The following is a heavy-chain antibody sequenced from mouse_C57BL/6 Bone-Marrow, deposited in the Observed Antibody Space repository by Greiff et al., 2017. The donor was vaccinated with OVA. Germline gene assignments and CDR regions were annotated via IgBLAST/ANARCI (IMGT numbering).Heavy chain of an antibody. D-gene: IGHD1-1*01. Sequence: EVKVEESGGGLVKPGGSLKLSCAASGFTFSSYAMSWVRRTPEKRLEWVATISDGGSYTYYPANVKGRFTISSDNAKNNLYLQMSHLKSEDTAMYYCARAPDYYGSSVAYWGQGTLVTVSA. V-gene: IGHV5-4*03. CDR3: ARAPDYYGSSVAY. J-gene: IGHJ3*01. CDR1: GFTFSSYA. CDR2: ISDGGSYT.